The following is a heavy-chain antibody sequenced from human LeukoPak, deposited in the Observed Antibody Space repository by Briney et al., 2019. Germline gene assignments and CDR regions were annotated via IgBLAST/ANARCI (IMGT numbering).Heavy chain of an antibody. V-gene: IGHV4-59*12. CDR2: IYYSGST. D-gene: IGHD6-6*01. CDR1: GGSINNYY. Sequence: SETLSLTCTVSGGSINNYYWSWIRQSPGKGLEWIGYIYYSGSTNYNPSLKRRVTISVDTSKNQFSLKLSSVTVADTAVYYCARYIPARPGFDYWGQGTLVTVSS. CDR3: ARYIPARPGFDY. J-gene: IGHJ4*02.